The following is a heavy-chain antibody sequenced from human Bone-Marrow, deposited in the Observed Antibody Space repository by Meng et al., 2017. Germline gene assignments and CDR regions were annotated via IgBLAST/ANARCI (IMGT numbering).Heavy chain of an antibody. CDR2: IYHGGDT. CDR3: ASWIYSCGWQ. J-gene: IGHJ4*02. CDR1: GGSISSIDW. D-gene: IGHD6-19*01. V-gene: IGHV4/OR15-8*02. Sequence: HESGPVWVTASGTLTLTCVVSGGSISSIDWWSWVRQPPGKGLEWIGEIYHGGDTNYNPSLKSRVTIAIDKSKNQFSLKLSSVTAADTAVYYCASWIYSCGWQWGQGALVTVSS.